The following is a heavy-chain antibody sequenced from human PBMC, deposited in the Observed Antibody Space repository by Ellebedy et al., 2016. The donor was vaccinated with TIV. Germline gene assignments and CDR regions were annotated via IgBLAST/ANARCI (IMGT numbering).Heavy chain of an antibody. CDR2: ISGSGGNT. J-gene: IGHJ5*02. V-gene: IGHV3-23*01. D-gene: IGHD2-2*01. CDR1: GFTFSSYA. Sequence: GGSLRLSXAASGFTFSSYAMSWVRQAPGKGLEWVSAISGSGGNTFYADSVKGRFTISRDNSKYTLYLQMSSLRADDTAVYYCARESGLGFCSSTSCSNNWFDPWGQGTLVTVSS. CDR3: ARESGLGFCSSTSCSNNWFDP.